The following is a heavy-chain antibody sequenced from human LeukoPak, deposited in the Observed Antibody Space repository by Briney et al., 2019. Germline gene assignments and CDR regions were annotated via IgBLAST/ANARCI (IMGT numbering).Heavy chain of an antibody. CDR3: AKEVRGYSYGFYYYYMDV. J-gene: IGHJ6*03. V-gene: IGHV3-30*18. CDR1: GFTFSSYG. CDR2: ISYDGSNK. D-gene: IGHD5-18*01. Sequence: GGSLRLSCAASGFTFSSYGMHWVRQAPGKGLEWVAVISYDGSNKYYADSVKGRFTISRDNSKNTLYLQMNSLRAEDTAVYYCAKEVRGYSYGFYYYYMDVWGKGTTVTVSS.